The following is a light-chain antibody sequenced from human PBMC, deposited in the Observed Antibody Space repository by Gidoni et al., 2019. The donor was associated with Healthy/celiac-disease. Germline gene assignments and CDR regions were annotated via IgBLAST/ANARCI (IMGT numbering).Light chain of an antibody. CDR2: DAS. V-gene: IGKV3-11*01. Sequence: EIVLPQSPATLSLSPGERATPSCRARQSVSSYLAWYQQKPGQAPRLLIYDASNRATGTPARFSGSGAGTDFTLTISSLEPEDFAVYYCQQRSNLLTFGPGTKVDIK. J-gene: IGKJ3*01. CDR3: QQRSNLLT. CDR1: QSVSSY.